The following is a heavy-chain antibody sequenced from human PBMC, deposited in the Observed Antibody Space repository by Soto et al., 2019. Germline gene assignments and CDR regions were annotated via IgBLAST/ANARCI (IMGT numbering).Heavy chain of an antibody. J-gene: IGHJ5*02. D-gene: IGHD2-15*01. CDR3: ARDARERGGHNWFDP. Sequence: SETLSLTCTVSGGSISSYYWSWIRQPPGKGLEWIGYIYYSGSTNYNPSLKSRVTISVDTSKNQFSLKLSSVTAADTAVYYCARDARERGGHNWFDPWGQGTLVT. V-gene: IGHV4-59*01. CDR1: GGSISSYY. CDR2: IYYSGST.